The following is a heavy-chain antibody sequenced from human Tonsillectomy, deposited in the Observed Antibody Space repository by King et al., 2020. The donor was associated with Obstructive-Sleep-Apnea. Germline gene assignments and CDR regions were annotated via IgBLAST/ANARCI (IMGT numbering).Heavy chain of an antibody. V-gene: IGHV4-59*01. D-gene: IGHD4-23*01. CDR3: SRVVNAGLDY. CDR2: IYYRGST. CDR1: GGSISRYY. J-gene: IGHJ4*02. Sequence: QLQESGPGLVKPSETLSLTCTVSGGSISRYYWSWIRQPPGKGLEGIGYIYYRGSTNYNPSLKSRITMSVDTSKNQFSLKLSSVTAADAAVYYCSRVVNAGLDYWGQGTLVTVSS.